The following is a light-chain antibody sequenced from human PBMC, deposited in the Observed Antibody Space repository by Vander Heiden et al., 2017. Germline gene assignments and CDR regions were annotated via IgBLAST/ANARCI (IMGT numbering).Light chain of an antibody. CDR2: AAS. J-gene: IGKJ1*01. V-gene: IGKV1-39*01. Sequence: DIQLTQSPSFLSASVGDRITITCRASQSITTYSSWYQQKPGKAPKLLIYAASSLQIEVPSRCSGSGSGTEFTLTISSLQPEDFSIYYCQQTYSAPWTFGQGTKVEIK. CDR1: QSITTY. CDR3: QQTYSAPWT.